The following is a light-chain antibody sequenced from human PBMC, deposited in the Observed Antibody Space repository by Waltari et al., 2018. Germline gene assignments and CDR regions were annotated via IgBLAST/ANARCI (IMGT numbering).Light chain of an antibody. V-gene: IGKV4-1*01. CDR1: QSPFYSSNNKNY. CDR2: WAS. CDR3: QQYYSTSPLT. Sequence: DIVMTQSPHSLAVSVGERATITCKYSQSPFYSSNNKNYIAWYQQKPGQPPKLLIYWASTREFGVPDRFSGSGSGTDFTLTISSLQAEDVAVYYCQQYYSTSPLTFGGGTKVEIK. J-gene: IGKJ4*01.